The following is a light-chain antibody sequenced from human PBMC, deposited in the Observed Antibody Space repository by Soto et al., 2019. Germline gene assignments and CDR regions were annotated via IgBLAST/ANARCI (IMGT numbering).Light chain of an antibody. CDR3: SSYISSSTWV. CDR1: SSDIGDYDY. CDR2: EVI. J-gene: IGLJ3*02. Sequence: QSALTQPASVSGSPGQSITISCTGTSSDIGDYDYVSWYQQHPGKAPKLMIYEVINRPSGVSDRLSGSKSGNTASLTISGLQAEDEADYYCSSYISSSTWVFGGGTKLTVL. V-gene: IGLV2-14*01.